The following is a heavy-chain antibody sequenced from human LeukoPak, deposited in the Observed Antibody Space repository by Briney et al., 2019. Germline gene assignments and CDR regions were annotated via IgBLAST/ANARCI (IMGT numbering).Heavy chain of an antibody. D-gene: IGHD6-6*01. V-gene: IGHV3-21*01. Sequence: GGSLRLSCAASGFTFSSYSMNWVRQAPGKGLEWVSPISSSSSYIYYADSVKGRFTISRDNAKNSLYLQMNSLRAEDTAVYYCARGRSRRGYGVAARPESPNDAFDIWGQGTMVTVSS. CDR1: GFTFSSYS. CDR2: ISSSSSYI. CDR3: ARGRSRRGYGVAARPESPNDAFDI. J-gene: IGHJ3*02.